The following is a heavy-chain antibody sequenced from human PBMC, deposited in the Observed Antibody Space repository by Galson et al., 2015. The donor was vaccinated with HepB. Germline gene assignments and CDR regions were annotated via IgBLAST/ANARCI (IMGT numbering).Heavy chain of an antibody. D-gene: IGHD2/OR15-2a*01. V-gene: IGHV1-3*01. J-gene: IGHJ4*02. Sequence: SVKVSCKASGYTFTSYAMHWVRQAPGQRLEWMGWINAGNGNTKYSQKFQGRVTITRDTSASTAYMELSSLRSEDTAVYYCARTATIYFEYYFDYWGQGTLVTVS. CDR3: ARTATIYFEYYFDY. CDR2: INAGNGNT. CDR1: GYTFTSYA.